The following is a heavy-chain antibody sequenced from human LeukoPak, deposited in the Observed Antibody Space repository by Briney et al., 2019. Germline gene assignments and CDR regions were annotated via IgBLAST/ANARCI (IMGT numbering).Heavy chain of an antibody. Sequence: NSSETLSLTCTVSGGSISSGGYYWSWIRQHPGKGLEWIGYIYYSGSTYYNPSLKSRVTISVDTSKNQFSLKLSSVTAADTAVYFCARGHRGSYSGYSYSGIDVWGQGTTVIVSS. CDR3: ARGHRGSYSGYSYSGIDV. CDR1: GGSISSGGYY. CDR2: IYYSGST. J-gene: IGHJ6*02. V-gene: IGHV4-31*03. D-gene: IGHD1-26*01.